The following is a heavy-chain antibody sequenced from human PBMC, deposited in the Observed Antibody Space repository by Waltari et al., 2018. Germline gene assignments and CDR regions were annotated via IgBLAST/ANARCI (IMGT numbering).Heavy chain of an antibody. Sequence: QVQLVQSGAEVKKPGASVKVSCKASGYTFTGYYMHWVRQAPGQGLEWMGRINPNRVGTNYAQKFQGRVTMTRDTSISTAYMGLSRLRSDDTAVYYCARDLRITMVRGVMGWFDPWGQGTLVTVSS. CDR2: INPNRVGT. CDR3: ARDLRITMVRGVMGWFDP. V-gene: IGHV1-2*06. CDR1: GYTFTGYY. J-gene: IGHJ5*02. D-gene: IGHD3-10*01.